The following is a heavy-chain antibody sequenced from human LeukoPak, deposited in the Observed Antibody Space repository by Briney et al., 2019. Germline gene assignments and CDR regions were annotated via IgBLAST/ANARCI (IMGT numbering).Heavy chain of an antibody. Sequence: GESLKISCTGSGYSFTSYLSGGGRQMPGRGLELMGIIYPSDSDTSYSPSFQGQVTISADKSISTAYLQWSRLNASDTAMYYCARPRDGYNSPFFDYWGQGTLVTVSS. D-gene: IGHD5-24*01. V-gene: IGHV5-51*01. CDR1: GYSFTSYL. CDR3: ARPRDGYNSPFFDY. CDR2: IYPSDSDT. J-gene: IGHJ4*02.